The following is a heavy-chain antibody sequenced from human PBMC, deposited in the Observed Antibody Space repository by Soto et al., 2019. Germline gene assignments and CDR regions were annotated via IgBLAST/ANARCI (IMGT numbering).Heavy chain of an antibody. D-gene: IGHD6-13*01. CDR2: VYYSGST. CDR3: ARFPYSSSWYSGVYYYYYYGLDV. J-gene: IGHJ6*02. Sequence: SETLSLTCTVSGASVSSHAYYWSWIRQHPGKGLEWIGYVYYSGSTYYNPSLKSRLTISLDTSKNQFSLKLSSVTAADTAVYYCARFPYSSSWYSGVYYYYYYGLDVWGQGTTVTVSS. CDR1: GASVSSHAYY. V-gene: IGHV4-31*03.